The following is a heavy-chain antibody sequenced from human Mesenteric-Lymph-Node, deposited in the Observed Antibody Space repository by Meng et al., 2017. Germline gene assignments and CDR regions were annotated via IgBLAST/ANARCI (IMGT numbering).Heavy chain of an antibody. CDR2: IYYSGST. CDR3: ARGLMITFGGVIVGHP. D-gene: IGHD3-16*02. V-gene: IGHV4-28*03. CDR1: GYSISSTNW. Sequence: QGQLQESGPGLVKPSDTLSLTCAVSGYSISSTNWGGWIRQPPGKGLEWIGYIYYSGSTSYNPSLKSRVTMSVDTSKNQFSLKLSSVTAADTAVYYCARGLMITFGGVIVGHPWGQGTLVTVSS. J-gene: IGHJ5*02.